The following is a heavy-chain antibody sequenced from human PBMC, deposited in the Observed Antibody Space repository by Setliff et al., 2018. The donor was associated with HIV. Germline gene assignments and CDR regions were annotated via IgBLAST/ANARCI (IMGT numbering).Heavy chain of an antibody. D-gene: IGHD3-22*01. J-gene: IGHJ3*02. V-gene: IGHV3-13*01. CDR2: IGTAGDT. CDR3: ARARDSSGYYPGAFDI. Sequence: VGSLRLSCAASGFTFSSYDMHWVRQATGKGLEWVSAIGTAGDTYYPGSVKGRFTISRENAKNSLYLQMNSLRAGDTAVYYCARARDSSGYYPGAFDIWGQGTMVTVSS. CDR1: GFTFSSYD.